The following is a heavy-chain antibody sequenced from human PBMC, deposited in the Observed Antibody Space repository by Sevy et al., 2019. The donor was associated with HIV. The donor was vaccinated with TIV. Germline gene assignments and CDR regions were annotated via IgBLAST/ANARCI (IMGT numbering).Heavy chain of an antibody. V-gene: IGHV3-30*18. Sequence: GGSLRLSCVGSGFAFSDYDMHWVRQAPGQGLEWVALISDDGSKKHYIDSVKGRFTISSYNPRTTMYLQMNSLRREDTAIYYWVKVRPGFATYYFDSWGQGSLVTVSS. J-gene: IGHJ4*02. CDR2: ISDDGSKK. D-gene: IGHD3-10*01. CDR1: GFAFSDYD. CDR3: VKVRPGFATYYFDS.